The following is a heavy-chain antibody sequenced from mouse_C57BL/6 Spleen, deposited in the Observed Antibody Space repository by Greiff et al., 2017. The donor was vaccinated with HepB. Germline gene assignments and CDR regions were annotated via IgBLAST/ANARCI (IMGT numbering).Heavy chain of an antibody. CDR2: IDPENGDT. CDR3: TTMLAY. Sequence: EVQLVESGAELVRPGASVKLSCTASGFNIKDDYMHWVKQRPEQGLEWIGWIDPENGDTEYASKFQGKATITADTSSNTAYLQLSSLASEDTAVYYCTTMLAYWGQGTLVTVSA. V-gene: IGHV14-4*01. D-gene: IGHD6-5*01. CDR1: GFNIKDDY. J-gene: IGHJ3*01.